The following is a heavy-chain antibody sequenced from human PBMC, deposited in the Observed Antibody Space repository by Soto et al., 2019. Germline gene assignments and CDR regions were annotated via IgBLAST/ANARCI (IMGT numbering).Heavy chain of an antibody. CDR1: GFTFSTYA. CDR3: VKGGITMVRGVLFAY. V-gene: IGHV3-64D*06. D-gene: IGHD3-10*01. Sequence: PGGSLRLSCSASGFTFSTYAMHWVRKAPGKGLDDVSAISNNGGSTYYADSVKGRFTISRDNSKNTLELQMSSLRTADTAIYYFVKGGITMVRGVLFAYWGQGTPVTVSS. CDR2: ISNNGGST. J-gene: IGHJ4*02.